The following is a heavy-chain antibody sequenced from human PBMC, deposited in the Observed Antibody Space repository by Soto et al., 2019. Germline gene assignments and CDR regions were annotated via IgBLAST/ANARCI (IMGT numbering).Heavy chain of an antibody. V-gene: IGHV4-59*08. CDR1: GGSISGYY. CDR3: ARLTPQWPYLDY. D-gene: IGHD6-19*01. CDR2: IYYRGST. Sequence: QVQLQESGPGLVKPSETLSLTCTVSGGSISGYYWSWIRQPPGKGLEWIGYIYYRGSTHYNPSLKCRVTISVDTSKNPFSLNLSSVTAADTAVYFCARLTPQWPYLDYWGQGTLVTVSS. J-gene: IGHJ4*02.